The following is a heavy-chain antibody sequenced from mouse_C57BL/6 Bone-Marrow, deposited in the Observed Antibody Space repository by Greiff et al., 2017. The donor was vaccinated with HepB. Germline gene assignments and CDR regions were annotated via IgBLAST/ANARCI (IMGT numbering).Heavy chain of an antibody. V-gene: IGHV3-6*01. Sequence: EVQLQQSGPGLVKPSQSLYLTCSVTGYSITSGYYWNWIRQFPGNKLEWMGYISYDGSHNYNPSLKNRISITRDTYKNQFFLKLNSVTTEDSATCYCAREGDYWGQGTSVTVSS. CDR2: ISYDGSH. CDR1: GYSITSGYY. J-gene: IGHJ4*01. CDR3: AREGDY.